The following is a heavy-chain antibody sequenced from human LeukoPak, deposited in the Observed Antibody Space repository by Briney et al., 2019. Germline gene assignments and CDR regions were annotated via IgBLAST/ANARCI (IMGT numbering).Heavy chain of an antibody. CDR3: AKRRFSGWYWEADY. V-gene: IGHV3-30*18. J-gene: IGHJ4*02. CDR2: ISYDGSNK. Sequence: PGGSLRLSCAASGFTFSSYGMHWVRQAPGKGLEWVAVISYDGSNKYYADSVKGRFTISRDNSKNTLYLQMNSLRAEDTAVYYCAKRRFSGWYWEADYWGQGTLVTVSS. CDR1: GFTFSSYG. D-gene: IGHD6-19*01.